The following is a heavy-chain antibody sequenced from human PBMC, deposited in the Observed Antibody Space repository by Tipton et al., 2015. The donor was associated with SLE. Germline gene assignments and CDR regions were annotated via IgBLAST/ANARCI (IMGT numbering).Heavy chain of an antibody. V-gene: IGHV3-30-3*01. CDR1: GFTFSSYA. J-gene: IGHJ4*02. CDR3: ARDSLTGGYYFDY. CDR2: ISYDGSNK. Sequence: SLRLSCAASGFTFSSYAMHWVRQAPGKGLEWVAVISYDGSNKYYADPVKGRFTISRDNSKNTLYLQMNSLRAEDTAVYYCARDSLTGGYYFDYWGQGTLVTVSS. D-gene: IGHD7-27*01.